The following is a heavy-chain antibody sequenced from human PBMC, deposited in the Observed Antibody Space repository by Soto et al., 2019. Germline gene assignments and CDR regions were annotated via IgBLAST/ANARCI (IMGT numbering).Heavy chain of an antibody. CDR2: ISGSGGST. CDR3: AKDAHYGSGSYPNWFDP. V-gene: IGHV3-23*01. J-gene: IGHJ5*02. Sequence: EVQLLESGGGLVQPGGSLRLSCAASGFTFSSYAMSWVRQAPGKGLEWVSAISGSGGSTYYADSVKGRFTISRDNSKNTLYLQTNSLRAEDTAVYYCAKDAHYGSGSYPNWFDPWGQGTLVTVSS. D-gene: IGHD3-10*01. CDR1: GFTFSSYA.